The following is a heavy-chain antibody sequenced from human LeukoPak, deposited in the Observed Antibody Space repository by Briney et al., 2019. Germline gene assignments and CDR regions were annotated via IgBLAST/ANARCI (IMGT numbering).Heavy chain of an antibody. V-gene: IGHV6-1*01. Sequence: SQTLSLTCAISGDSVSSNSAAWNWITQSPSRGLGWLGRSYYRSKWYNDYAVSVKSRITINPDTSKNQFSLQLNSVTPEDTAVYYCARDPRKNWYFDLWGRGTLVTVSS. J-gene: IGHJ2*01. CDR1: GDSVSSNSAA. CDR3: ARDPRKNWYFDL. D-gene: IGHD1-14*01. CDR2: SYYRSKWYN.